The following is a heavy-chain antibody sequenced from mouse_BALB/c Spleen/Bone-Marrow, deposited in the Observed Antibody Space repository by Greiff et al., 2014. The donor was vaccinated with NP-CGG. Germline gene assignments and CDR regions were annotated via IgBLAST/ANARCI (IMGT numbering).Heavy chain of an antibody. D-gene: IGHD2-14*01. Sequence: VQLVESGAELARPGASVKMSCKAPGYTFTSYTMHWVKQRPGQGLEWIGYINPSSGYTNYNQKFKDKATLTADKSSSTAYMQLSSLTSEDSAVYYCARYRYDWYFDVWGAGTTVTVSS. V-gene: IGHV1-4*01. J-gene: IGHJ1*01. CDR3: ARYRYDWYFDV. CDR1: GYTFTSYT. CDR2: INPSSGYT.